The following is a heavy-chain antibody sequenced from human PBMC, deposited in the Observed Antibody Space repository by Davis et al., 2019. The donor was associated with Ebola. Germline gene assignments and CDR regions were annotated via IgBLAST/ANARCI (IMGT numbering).Heavy chain of an antibody. Sequence: GESLKISCAASGFTFSSYAMHWVRQAPGKGLEWVGRIKSEADGGTTDYAAPVKGRFTISRDDSKHTLFLQMNTLKTEDTAVYYCTTASSSFDYQGGVPYYYYGADVWGHGTTVTVSS. CDR1: GFTFSSYA. CDR2: IKSEADGGTT. D-gene: IGHD3-16*01. CDR3: TTASSSFDYQGGVPYYYYGADV. V-gene: IGHV3-15*07. J-gene: IGHJ6*02.